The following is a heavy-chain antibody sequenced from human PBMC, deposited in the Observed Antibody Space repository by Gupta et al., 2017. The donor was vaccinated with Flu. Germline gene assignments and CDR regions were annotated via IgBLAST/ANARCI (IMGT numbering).Heavy chain of an antibody. D-gene: IGHD1-26*01. CDR1: GFTFSSYA. Sequence: GFTFSSYAMSWVRQAPGKGLEWVSGLTSTGGSTYYADSGKGRLIISRDNPKNTRYVQMNSLRAEDTAVYYCAKDKGKGNGAWDMDGGGQGTTVTVSS. J-gene: IGHJ6*02. V-gene: IGHV3-23*01. CDR3: AKDKGKGNGAWDMDG. CDR2: LTSTGGST.